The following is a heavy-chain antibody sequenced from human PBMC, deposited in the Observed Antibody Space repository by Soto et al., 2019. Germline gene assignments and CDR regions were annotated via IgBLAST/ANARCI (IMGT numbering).Heavy chain of an antibody. CDR2: IFYSGST. Sequence: PSETLSLTCTVSGDSISSSNYFLGWIRQPPGKGLEWIGTIFYSGSTYYNPSLKSRVTISVDTSKNQFSLKLTSVTAADTALYYCARRYGWLYFDYWVPGSLVT. V-gene: IGHV4-39*01. J-gene: IGHJ4*02. CDR3: ARRYGWLYFDY. CDR1: GDSISSSNYF. D-gene: IGHD3-10*01.